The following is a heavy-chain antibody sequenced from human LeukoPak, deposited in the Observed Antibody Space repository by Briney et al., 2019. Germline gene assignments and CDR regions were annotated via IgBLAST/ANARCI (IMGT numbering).Heavy chain of an antibody. CDR1: GFTVSSNY. Sequence: YPGGSLRLSCAAYGFTVSSNYMSWVRQAPGKGMEWVSVIYSGGSTYYADSVKGRFTISRHNSKNTLYLQMNSLRAEDTAVYYCARSGLYSSSWFFDYWGQGTLVTVSS. J-gene: IGHJ4*02. V-gene: IGHV3-53*04. CDR3: ARSGLYSSSWFFDY. CDR2: IYSGGST. D-gene: IGHD6-13*01.